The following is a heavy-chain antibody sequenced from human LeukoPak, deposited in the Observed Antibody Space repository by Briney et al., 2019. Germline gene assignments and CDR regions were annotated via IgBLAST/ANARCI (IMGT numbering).Heavy chain of an antibody. CDR1: GGSISSSSYY. CDR3: ARLSMLGYCSGGSCSLAMDV. J-gene: IGHJ6*04. D-gene: IGHD2-15*01. V-gene: IGHV4-39*01. CDR2: MCYSGST. Sequence: SETLSLTCTVSGGSISSSSYYWGWIRQPPGKGLEWIGSMCYSGSTYYNPSLKSRVTISGDTSKNQFSLKLSSVTAADTAVYYCARLSMLGYCSGGSCSLAMDVWGKGTTVTISS.